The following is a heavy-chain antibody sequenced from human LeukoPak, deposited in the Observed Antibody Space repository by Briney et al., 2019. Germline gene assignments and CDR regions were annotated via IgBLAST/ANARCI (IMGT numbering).Heavy chain of an antibody. CDR2: ISAYNGNT. Sequence: GASVKVSCKASGYTFNSYGISWVRQAPGQGLEWMGWISAYNGNTNYAQKVQGRVTMTTDTTTSTAYMELRSLRSDDTAVYYCARDIMRYFDWSNAFDIWGQGTMVTVSS. J-gene: IGHJ3*02. D-gene: IGHD3-9*01. CDR1: GYTFNSYG. CDR3: ARDIMRYFDWSNAFDI. V-gene: IGHV1-18*01.